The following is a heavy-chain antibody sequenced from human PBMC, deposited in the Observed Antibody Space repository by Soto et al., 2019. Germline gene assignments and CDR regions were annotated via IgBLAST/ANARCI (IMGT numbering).Heavy chain of an antibody. D-gene: IGHD2-2*01. CDR1: GFTFSNAW. CDR3: TTEVLVPARGSSYYYYGMDV. J-gene: IGHJ6*02. V-gene: IGHV3-15*07. CDR2: IKSKTDGGTT. Sequence: GGSLRLSCAASGFTFSNAWMNWVRQAPGKGLEWVGRIKSKTDGGTTDYAASVKGRFTISRDDSKNTLYLQMNSLKTEDTAVYYCTTEVLVPARGSSYYYYGMDVWGQGTTVTVSS.